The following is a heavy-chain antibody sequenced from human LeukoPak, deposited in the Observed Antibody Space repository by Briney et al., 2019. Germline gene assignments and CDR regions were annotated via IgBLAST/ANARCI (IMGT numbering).Heavy chain of an antibody. CDR3: ARDRGSRDAFDI. D-gene: IGHD6-19*01. Sequence: PSETVSLTCGVYGGSFSGYYWSWIRQPPGKGLEWIGEINHSGSTNYNPSLKSRVTISVDTSKNQFSLKLSSVTAADTAVYYCARDRGSRDAFDIWGQGTMVTVSS. CDR2: INHSGST. CDR1: GGSFSGYY. V-gene: IGHV4-34*01. J-gene: IGHJ3*02.